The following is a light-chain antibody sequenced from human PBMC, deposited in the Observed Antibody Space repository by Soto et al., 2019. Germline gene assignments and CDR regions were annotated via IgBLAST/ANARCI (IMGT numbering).Light chain of an antibody. V-gene: IGKV3-20*01. CDR1: QSVSSNS. CDR3: HQYGSSPLT. Sequence: EIVLTQSPGTLFLSPGERATLSCRASQSVSSNSLAWSQQKPGQAPRLLIHGASTRATGIPDRFSGSGSGTDFTLTISRLEPEDFAVYYCHQYGSSPLTFGQGTKVEIK. J-gene: IGKJ1*01. CDR2: GAS.